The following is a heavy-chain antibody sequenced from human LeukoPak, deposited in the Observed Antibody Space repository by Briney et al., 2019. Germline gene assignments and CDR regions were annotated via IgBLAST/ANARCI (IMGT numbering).Heavy chain of an antibody. V-gene: IGHV1-2*02. CDR3: ARDPRDYVRADRGNWFDP. CDR1: GYTFTGYY. J-gene: IGHJ5*02. CDR2: INPNSGGT. D-gene: IGHD3-16*01. Sequence: GASVKVSCKASGYTFTGYYMHWVRQAPGQGLEWMEWINPNSGGTNYAQKFQGRVTMTRDTSISTAYMELSRLRSDDTAVYYCARDPRDYVRADRGNWFDPWGQGTLVTVSS.